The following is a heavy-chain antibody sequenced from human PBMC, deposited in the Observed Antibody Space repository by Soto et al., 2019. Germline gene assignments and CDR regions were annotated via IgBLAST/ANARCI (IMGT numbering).Heavy chain of an antibody. J-gene: IGHJ4*02. V-gene: IGHV4-59*01. CDR1: GGSISSYY. Sequence: SKTLSLTCTISGGSISSYYCSWLRQPPGKGLEWIGYIYYSGSTNYNPSLKSRVTISVDTSKNQFSLKLSSVTAADSAVYYCARGYCSGGNCYRFNFDNWGQGTLVTVSS. CDR2: IYYSGST. CDR3: ARGYCSGGNCYRFNFDN. D-gene: IGHD2-15*01.